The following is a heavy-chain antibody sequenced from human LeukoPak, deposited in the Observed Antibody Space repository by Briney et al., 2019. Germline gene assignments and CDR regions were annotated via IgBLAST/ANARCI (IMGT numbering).Heavy chain of an antibody. Sequence: SETLSLTCTVSGGSISAYYWSWIRQPPGKGLEWIGYVSYGGSTKSNSSLKSRVSISVDTSKDHFSLKLSSVTAADTAVYYCARGRYGSGSYFFDYWGQGTLVTVSS. CDR3: ARGRYGSGSYFFDY. CDR1: GGSISAYY. D-gene: IGHD3-10*01. CDR2: VSYGGST. V-gene: IGHV4-59*01. J-gene: IGHJ4*02.